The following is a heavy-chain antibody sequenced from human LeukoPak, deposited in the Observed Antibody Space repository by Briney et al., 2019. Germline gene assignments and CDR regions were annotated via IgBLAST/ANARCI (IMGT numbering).Heavy chain of an antibody. D-gene: IGHD6-13*01. Sequence: PGGSLRLSCAASGFTFSSYAMSWVRQAPGKGLEWVSAISGSGGSTYYADSVKGRFTISRDNSKNTLYLQMNSLRAEDTAVYYCAKVGPGIAAAGTRYYFDYWGQGTLVTVSS. V-gene: IGHV3-23*01. CDR2: ISGSGGST. J-gene: IGHJ4*02. CDR3: AKVGPGIAAAGTRYYFDY. CDR1: GFTFSSYA.